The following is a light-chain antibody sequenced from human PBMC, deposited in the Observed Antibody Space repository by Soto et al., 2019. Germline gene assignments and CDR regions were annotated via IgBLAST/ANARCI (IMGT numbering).Light chain of an antibody. CDR1: SSDVGGYDF. Sequence: QSALTQPRSVSGSPGQSVTISCTGTSSDVGGYDFVSWYQQHPGKAPKLMIYDVSSRPSGVPDRFSGSKSGNTASLTVSGLQAEDEADYYCSSYAGTYYYVVFGGGTKLTVL. CDR2: DVS. J-gene: IGLJ2*01. V-gene: IGLV2-11*01. CDR3: SSYAGTYYYVV.